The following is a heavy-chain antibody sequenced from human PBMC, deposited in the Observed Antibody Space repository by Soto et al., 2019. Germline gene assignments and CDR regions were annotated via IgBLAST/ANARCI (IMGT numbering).Heavy chain of an antibody. V-gene: IGHV1-8*01. Sequence: QVQLVQSGAEVKKPGASVKVSCKASGFTFSTYDIHWVRQAAGQGLEWMGWMNPNNGNTGYAQKFQGRVTMARNTSISTAYMELSSLRSDDTAVYYCTSRKERSGPHYFDYWGQGTLVTVSS. CDR2: MNPNNGNT. J-gene: IGHJ4*02. CDR1: GFTFSTYD. CDR3: TSRKERSGPHYFDY.